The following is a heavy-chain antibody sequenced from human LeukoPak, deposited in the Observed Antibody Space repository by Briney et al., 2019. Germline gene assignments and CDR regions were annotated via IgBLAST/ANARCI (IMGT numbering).Heavy chain of an antibody. CDR1: GGSFSGYY. D-gene: IGHD5-18*01. J-gene: IGHJ6*04. V-gene: IGHV4-59*01. CDR2: FYNSGSS. CDR3: ARCHTYGFVYYAMDV. Sequence: SETLSLTCAVYGGSFSGYYWSWIRQPPGKGLEWIGYFYNSGSSNYNPSLKSRVTISVDTSKNQFSLKLSSVTAADTAVYYCARCHTYGFVYYAMDVWGEGTTVTVSS.